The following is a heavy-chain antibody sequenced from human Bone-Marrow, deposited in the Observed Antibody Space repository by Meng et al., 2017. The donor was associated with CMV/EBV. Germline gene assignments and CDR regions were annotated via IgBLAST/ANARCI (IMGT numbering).Heavy chain of an antibody. CDR3: ARNGVRGVWGYYFDY. D-gene: IGHD3-10*01. Sequence: GESLKISCAASGFTVSSNYMSWVRQAPGKGLEWVSVIYSGGSTYYADSVKGRFTISRDNSKNTLYLQMNSLRAEDTAVYYCARNGVRGVWGYYFDYWGQGTRVTGYS. CDR2: IYSGGST. V-gene: IGHV3-66*02. J-gene: IGHJ4*02. CDR1: GFTVSSNY.